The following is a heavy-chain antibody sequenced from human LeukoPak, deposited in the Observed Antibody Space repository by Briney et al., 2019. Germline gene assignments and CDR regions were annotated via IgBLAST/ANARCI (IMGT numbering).Heavy chain of an antibody. CDR2: ISGSGGST. Sequence: ETLSLTCTVSGGSISSYYWSWIRQAPGKGLEWVSAISGSGGSTYYADSVKGRFTISRDNSKNTLYLQMNSLRAEDTAVYYCAKYPQHRVYQNNFDYWGQGTLVTVSS. J-gene: IGHJ4*02. CDR1: GGSISSYY. CDR3: AKYPQHRVYQNNFDY. V-gene: IGHV3-23*01. D-gene: IGHD2-2*01.